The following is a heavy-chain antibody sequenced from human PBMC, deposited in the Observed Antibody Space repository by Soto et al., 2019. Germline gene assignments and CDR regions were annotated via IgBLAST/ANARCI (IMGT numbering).Heavy chain of an antibody. J-gene: IGHJ4*02. V-gene: IGHV1-69*08. CDR1: GGTFSSYT. CDR3: ARELGGIAAANGDFDY. CDR2: IIPILGIA. D-gene: IGHD6-13*01. Sequence: QVQLVQSGAEVKKPGSSVKVSCKASGGTFSSYTISWVRQAPGQGLEWMGRIIPILGIANYAQKFQGRVTITADKSTSTTYMELSSLRSEDTAVYYCARELGGIAAANGDFDYWGQGTLVTVSS.